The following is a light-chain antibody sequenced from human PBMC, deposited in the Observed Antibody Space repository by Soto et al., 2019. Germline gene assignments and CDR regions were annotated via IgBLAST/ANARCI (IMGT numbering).Light chain of an antibody. CDR1: QSVTSSY. V-gene: IGKV3-20*01. CDR2: GAS. J-gene: IGKJ1*01. Sequence: EIVLTQSPGTLSLSPGERATLSCRASQSVTSSYLAWYQQKPGQAPRLLIYGASSRATGIPDRFSGSGSGTDFTLTISRLEPEDFAVYYCHQYGSSPRWTFGQGTEVEVK. CDR3: HQYGSSPRWT.